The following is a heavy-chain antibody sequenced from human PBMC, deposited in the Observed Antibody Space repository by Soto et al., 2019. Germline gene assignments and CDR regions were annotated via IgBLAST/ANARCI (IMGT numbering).Heavy chain of an antibody. D-gene: IGHD3-16*01. CDR3: ANGIWGGHIFGGFDP. CDR1: GITFSSSA. Sequence: EVQLLESGGGLIQPGGSLRLSCAASGITFSSSAMSWVRQAPGKGLEWVSSITGSGGSTFYADSVKGRFTVSRDNSKNTLYLEMNSLRAEDTAVYYCANGIWGGHIFGGFDPWGQGTLVTVSS. V-gene: IGHV3-23*01. J-gene: IGHJ5*02. CDR2: ITGSGGST.